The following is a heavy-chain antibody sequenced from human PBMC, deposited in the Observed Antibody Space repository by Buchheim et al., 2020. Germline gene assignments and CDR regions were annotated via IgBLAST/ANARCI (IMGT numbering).Heavy chain of an antibody. CDR1: GFTFSSYW. CDR2: IKQDGSEK. D-gene: IGHD3-3*01. V-gene: IGHV3-7*01. J-gene: IGHJ6*02. CDR3: ARDLAGFLEPTGDHYGMDV. Sequence: EVQLVESGGGLVQPGGSLRLSCAASGFTFSSYWMSWVRQAPGKGLEWVANIKQDGSEKYYVDSVKGRFTISRDNAKNSLYLQMNSLRAEDAAVYYCARDLAGFLEPTGDHYGMDVWGQGTT.